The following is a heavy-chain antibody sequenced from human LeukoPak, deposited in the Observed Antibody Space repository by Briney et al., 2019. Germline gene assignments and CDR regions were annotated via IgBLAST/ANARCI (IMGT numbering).Heavy chain of an antibody. Sequence: GESLKISCKGSGYSFTNYWIGWVRQMPGKGLEWTGIIFPGDSDTRYSPSFQGQVTISADKSINTAYLQWSSLKASDTAMYYCARRPYCSSTSCYLAFHIWGQGTMVTVSS. D-gene: IGHD2-2*01. CDR3: ARRPYCSSTSCYLAFHI. CDR1: GYSFTNYW. CDR2: IFPGDSDT. V-gene: IGHV5-51*01. J-gene: IGHJ3*02.